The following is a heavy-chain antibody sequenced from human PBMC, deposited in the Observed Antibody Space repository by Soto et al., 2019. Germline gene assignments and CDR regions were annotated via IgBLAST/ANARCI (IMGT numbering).Heavy chain of an antibody. CDR2: IYPGDSDT. CDR3: ESSLTYLDGSYSNKMYV. D-gene: IGHD3-10*01. V-gene: IGHV5-51*01. Sequence: GESLKISCKGSGYSFTSYWIGWVRQMPVKGLEWMGIIYPGDSDTRYSPSFQGQVTISADQSISTAYLQWSSLKASDPAMYYCESSLTYLDGSYSNKMYVWARGTTDPVSA. J-gene: IGHJ6*04. CDR1: GYSFTSYW.